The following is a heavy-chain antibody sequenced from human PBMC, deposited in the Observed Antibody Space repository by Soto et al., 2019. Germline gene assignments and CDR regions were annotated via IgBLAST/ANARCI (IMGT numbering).Heavy chain of an antibody. CDR1: GYTFTGYY. V-gene: IGHV1-2*02. D-gene: IGHD3-9*01. CDR3: ATQQTHYDILTGYSN. J-gene: IGHJ4*02. CDR2: INPNSGGT. Sequence: ASVKVSCKASGYTFTGYYMHWVRQAPRQGLEWMGWINPNSGGTNYAQKFQGRVTMTRDTSISTAYMELSRPRSDDTAVYYCATQQTHYDILTGYSNWGQGTLVTVSS.